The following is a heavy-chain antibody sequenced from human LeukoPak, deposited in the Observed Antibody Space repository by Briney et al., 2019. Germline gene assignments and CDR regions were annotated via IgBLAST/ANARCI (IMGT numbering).Heavy chain of an antibody. CDR1: GYTFADYG. CDR3: ARSSKQWLDY. J-gene: IGHJ4*02. D-gene: IGHD6-19*01. Sequence: GASVKVSRKASGYTFADYGISWVRQAPGQGLEWMGWISIHNGNTNAQKFQGRVTLTTDTSTSTAYLELRSLTSDDTAVCYCARSSKQWLDYWGQGTLVTVSS. V-gene: IGHV1-18*01. CDR2: ISIHNGNT.